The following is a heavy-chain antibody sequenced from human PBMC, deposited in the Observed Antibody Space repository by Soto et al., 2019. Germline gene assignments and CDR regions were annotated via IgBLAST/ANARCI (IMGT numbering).Heavy chain of an antibody. Sequence: QIQLLQSGAEVKKPGASVKVTCKASGYTFRNFGISWVRQAPGQGLGWMGWISAYNANANYAQKFQGRLTITADTSTSTAYMELRSLRSDDTAVYYCARENSYFDYWGQGTLVTVSS. CDR1: GYTFRNFG. CDR2: ISAYNANA. J-gene: IGHJ4*02. CDR3: ARENSYFDY. V-gene: IGHV1-18*01.